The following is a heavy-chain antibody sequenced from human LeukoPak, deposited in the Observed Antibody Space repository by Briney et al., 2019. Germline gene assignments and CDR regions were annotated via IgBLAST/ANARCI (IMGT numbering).Heavy chain of an antibody. CDR2: IIPIFGTA. D-gene: IGHD6-13*01. CDR1: GGTFSSYA. Sequence: SVKVSCKASGGTFSSYAISWVRQAPGQGLEWMGGIIPIFGTANYAQKFQGRVTITTDESTSTAYMELSSLRSEDTAVYYRARDPNHIAANWFDPWGQGTLVTVSS. CDR3: ARDPNHIAANWFDP. J-gene: IGHJ5*02. V-gene: IGHV1-69*05.